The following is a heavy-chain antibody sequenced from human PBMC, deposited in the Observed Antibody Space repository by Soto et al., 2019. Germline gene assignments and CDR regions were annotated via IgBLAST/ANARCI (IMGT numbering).Heavy chain of an antibody. Sequence: SETRSLTCTVSGGSISSGGYYWSWIRQHPGKGLEWIGYIYYSGSTYYNPSLKSRVTISVDRSKNQFSLKLSSVTAADSAVHYCAGVRGPYCGGECYPPKPNWFDPWGQGTLVTVSS. J-gene: IGHJ5*02. CDR2: IYYSGST. D-gene: IGHD2-21*01. CDR1: GGSISSGGYY. CDR3: AGVRGPYCGGECYPPKPNWFDP. V-gene: IGHV4-31*03.